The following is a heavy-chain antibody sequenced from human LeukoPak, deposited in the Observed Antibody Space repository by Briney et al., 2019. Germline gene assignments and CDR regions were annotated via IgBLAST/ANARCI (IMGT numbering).Heavy chain of an antibody. CDR2: INHSGST. CDR3: ARVSGNYGSGSYLDY. J-gene: IGHJ4*02. Sequence: SETLSLTCAVYGGSFSGYYWSWIPQPPGKGLEWIGGINHSGSTNYNPSLKSRVTISVDTSKNQFSPKLSSVTAADTAVYYCARVSGNYGSGSYLDYWGQGTLVTVSS. CDR1: GGSFSGYY. D-gene: IGHD3-10*01. V-gene: IGHV4-34*01.